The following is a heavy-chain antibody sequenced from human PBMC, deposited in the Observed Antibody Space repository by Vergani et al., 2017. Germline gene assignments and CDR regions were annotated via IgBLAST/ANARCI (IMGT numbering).Heavy chain of an antibody. CDR2: IYTSGST. J-gene: IGHJ1*01. V-gene: IGHV4-61*02. CDR3: ARDRGLAAAGTYEH. D-gene: IGHD6-13*01. CDR1: GGSISSGSYY. Sequence: QVQLPESGPGLVKPSQTLSLTCTVSGGSISSGSYYWSWIRQPAGKGLEWIGRIYTSGSTNYNPSLKSRAIISVDTSKNQLSLKLSSVTAADTAVYYCARDRGLAAAGTYEHWGQGILVTVSS.